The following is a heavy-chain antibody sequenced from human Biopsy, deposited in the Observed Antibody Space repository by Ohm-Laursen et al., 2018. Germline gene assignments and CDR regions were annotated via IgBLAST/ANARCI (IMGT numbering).Heavy chain of an antibody. D-gene: IGHD3-16*01. Sequence: PSETLSLTCTVSGGSISGSSWSWIRQAPGKGLEWIGYISYSRDTNYNPSLKSRITISVDTSKNQFSLKLTSVTAADTAVYYCARGGSFLPSEYFHHWGQGTLVTVSS. J-gene: IGHJ1*01. CDR2: ISYSRDT. V-gene: IGHV4-59*08. CDR3: ARGGSFLPSEYFHH. CDR1: GGSISGSS.